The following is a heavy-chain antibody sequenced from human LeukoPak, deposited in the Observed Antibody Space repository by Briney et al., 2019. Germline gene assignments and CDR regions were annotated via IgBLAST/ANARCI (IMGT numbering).Heavy chain of an antibody. V-gene: IGHV3-11*01. CDR3: STDPRLLIY. Sequence: GGSLRLSCVVSGFGFSDSYMTWIRQTPGKGLEWLAYISGSGSDMYYADSVKGRFTISRDNAKNSLYLQMNSLRPDNTALYYCSTDPRLLIYWGHGTLVTVSS. D-gene: IGHD2-8*01. J-gene: IGHJ4*01. CDR1: GFGFSDSY. CDR2: ISGSGSDM.